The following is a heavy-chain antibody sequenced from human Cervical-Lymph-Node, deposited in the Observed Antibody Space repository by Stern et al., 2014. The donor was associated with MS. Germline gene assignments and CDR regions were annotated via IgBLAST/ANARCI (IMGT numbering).Heavy chain of an antibody. CDR2: SSWNINNI. V-gene: IGHV3-9*01. CDR3: AKDISERHYYFDS. J-gene: IGHJ4*02. CDR1: GFTFDDCA. D-gene: IGHD3-16*02. Sequence: KLVGSGGGSVQPGRSLRLSCAASGFTFDDCAMHWVRQDPGKGLEWVSGSSWNINNIGYADSVRGRFTISRDNAKNSLYLQMNGLRPEDTALYYCAKDISERHYYFDSWGEGTLVTVSS.